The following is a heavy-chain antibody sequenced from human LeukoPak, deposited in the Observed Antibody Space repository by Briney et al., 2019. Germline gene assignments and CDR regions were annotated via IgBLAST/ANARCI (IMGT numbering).Heavy chain of an antibody. CDR1: GFTVSSNY. Sequence: GGSLRLSCAASGFTVSSNYMSWVRQAPGKGLEWVSIIFSGGSTYYADSVKGRFTISRDNAKNSLYLQMNSLRDEDTAVYYCARFSTHFDYWGQGTLVTVSS. J-gene: IGHJ4*02. D-gene: IGHD3-3*02. V-gene: IGHV3-53*01. CDR2: IFSGGST. CDR3: ARFSTHFDY.